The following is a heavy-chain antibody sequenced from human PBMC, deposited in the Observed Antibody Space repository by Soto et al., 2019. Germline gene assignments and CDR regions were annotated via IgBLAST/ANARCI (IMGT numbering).Heavy chain of an antibody. J-gene: IGHJ4*02. CDR3: ATAKSSSWHNFDC. CDR1: GFTFSSYT. CDR2: ISYDGSNH. D-gene: IGHD6-13*01. V-gene: IGHV3-30-3*01. Sequence: QVQLVESGGGVVQPGRSLRLSCAASGFTFSSYTMHWVRQAPVKGLEWVTVISYDGSNHYYADSVKGRFTISRDNSKNTLYRQMNSLRAEDTAVYYCATAKSSSWHNFDCWGQGTLVTVSS.